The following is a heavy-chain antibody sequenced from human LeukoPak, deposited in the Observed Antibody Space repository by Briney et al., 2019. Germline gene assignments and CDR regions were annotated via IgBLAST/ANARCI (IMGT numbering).Heavy chain of an antibody. D-gene: IGHD4-11*01. J-gene: IGHJ5*02. CDR2: INHSGST. CDR3: ASGTYSNYAVSWFDP. V-gene: IGHV4-34*01. Sequence: SETLSLTCAVYGGSFSGYYWSWIRQPPGKGLEWIGEINHSGSTNYNPSLKSRVTISVNTPKNQFSLKLSSVTAADTAVYYCASGTYSNYAVSWFDPWGQGTLVTVSS. CDR1: GGSFSGYY.